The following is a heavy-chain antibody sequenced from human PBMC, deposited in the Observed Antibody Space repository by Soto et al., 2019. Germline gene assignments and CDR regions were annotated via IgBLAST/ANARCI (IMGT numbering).Heavy chain of an antibody. V-gene: IGHV1-8*02. CDR2: MNPINGAT. J-gene: IGHJ6*02. Sequence: VKVSCKASGYDFTAYDINWVRQASGQGLEWMGWMNPINGATGSARRFQGRVSMTRNTATATAYLELTSLRSDDSAVYFCGRGPSPRAPAGGTPSYYAMDVWGQGTTVTAP. D-gene: IGHD2-2*01. CDR1: GYDFTAYD. CDR3: GRGPSPRAPAGGTPSYYAMDV.